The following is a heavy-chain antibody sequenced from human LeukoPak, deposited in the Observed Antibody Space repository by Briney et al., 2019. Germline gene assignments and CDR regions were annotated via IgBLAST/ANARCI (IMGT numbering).Heavy chain of an antibody. Sequence: GASVKVSCKASGYTFTSYYMHWVRQAPGQGLEWMGIINPSGGSTSYAQKFQGRVTITADKSTSTAYMELSSLRSEDTAVHYCARLKESADLDYWGQGTLVTVSS. V-gene: IGHV1-46*01. J-gene: IGHJ4*02. CDR3: ARLKESADLDY. D-gene: IGHD6-13*01. CDR2: INPSGGST. CDR1: GYTFTSYY.